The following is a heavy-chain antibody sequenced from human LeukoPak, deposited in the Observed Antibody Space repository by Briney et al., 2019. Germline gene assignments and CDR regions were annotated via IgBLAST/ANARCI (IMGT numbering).Heavy chain of an antibody. CDR2: ISGSGGTT. CDR1: GFTFSNYA. CDR3: ARYCSGGSCYYYGMDV. J-gene: IGHJ6*02. V-gene: IGHV3-23*01. Sequence: GGSLRLSCAASGFTFSNYAMSWVRQAPGKGLEWVSAISGSGGTTYYADSVKGRFTISRDNSKNTLYLQMNSLRAEDTAVYYCARYCSGGSCYYYGMDVWGQGTTVTVSS. D-gene: IGHD2-15*01.